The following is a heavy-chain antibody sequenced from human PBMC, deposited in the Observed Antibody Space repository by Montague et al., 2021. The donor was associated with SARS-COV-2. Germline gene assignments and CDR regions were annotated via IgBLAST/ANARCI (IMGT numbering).Heavy chain of an antibody. D-gene: IGHD6-13*01. CDR3: ALGREVAAANFDY. CDR1: GGSISSSSYY. J-gene: IGHJ4*02. V-gene: IGHV4-39*01. CDR2: IYYSGST. Sequence: SETLSLTCTVSGGSISSSSYYWGWIRQPPGKGLEWIGSIYYSGSTYYNPSLKSRVTISVDTSKNQFSLKLSSVTAADTAVYYCALGREVAAANFDYLGQGTLVTVSS.